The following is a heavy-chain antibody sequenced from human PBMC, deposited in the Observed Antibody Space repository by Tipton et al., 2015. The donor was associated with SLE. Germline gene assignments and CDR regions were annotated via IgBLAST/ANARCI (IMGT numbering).Heavy chain of an antibody. V-gene: IGHV3-11*01. Sequence: SLRLSCAASGFTFSDHYMSWVRQAPGRELEWVSYMSSSGTVIYYADSVEGRFTISRDNAKNSLFLQMNSLRADDTAVYYCARDTPYLTLWGQGTLVTVSS. CDR1: GFTFSDHY. J-gene: IGHJ4*02. CDR3: ARDTPYLTL. CDR2: MSSSGTVI. D-gene: IGHD3-9*01.